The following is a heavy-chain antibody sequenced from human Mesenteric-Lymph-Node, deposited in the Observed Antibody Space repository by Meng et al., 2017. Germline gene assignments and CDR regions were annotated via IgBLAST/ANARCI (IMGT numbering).Heavy chain of an antibody. D-gene: IGHD3-10*01. V-gene: IGHV3-7*01. CDR3: ARHPYGDFDY. Sequence: GGSLRLSCAASGFTFSSYWMSWVRQAPGKGLEWMANIKPDGSEKYYVDSVKGRFTISRDNAQNSLYLQINSLRAEDTAVYYCARHPYGDFDYWGQGTLVTVSS. J-gene: IGHJ4*02. CDR1: GFTFSSYW. CDR2: IKPDGSEK.